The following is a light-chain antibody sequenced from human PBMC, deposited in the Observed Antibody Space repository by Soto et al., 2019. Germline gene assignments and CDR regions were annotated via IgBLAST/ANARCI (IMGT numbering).Light chain of an antibody. CDR3: QQYSKWPLYT. Sequence: MTQSPATLSVSRGERATLSCRASQSVGTSLAWYQQTPGQAPRLLIYGTSTRATGIPARSSGSGSGTEFTLTISRLQSEDFGFYYCQQYSKWPLYTFGQGTKVDIK. V-gene: IGKV3-15*01. J-gene: IGKJ2*01. CDR2: GTS. CDR1: QSVGTS.